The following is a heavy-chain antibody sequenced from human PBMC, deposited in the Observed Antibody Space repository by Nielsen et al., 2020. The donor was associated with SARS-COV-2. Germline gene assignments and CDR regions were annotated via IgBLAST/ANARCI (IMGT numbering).Heavy chain of an antibody. CDR1: GFTFSSYW. Sequence: GGSLRLSCTASGFTFSSYWMSWVRQAPGKGLEWVAVISYDGSNKYYADSVKGRFTISRDNSKNTLYLQMNSLRAEDTAVYYCARGSSWYYYYYGMDVWGQGTTVTVSS. CDR2: ISYDGSNK. J-gene: IGHJ6*02. CDR3: ARGSSWYYYYYGMDV. V-gene: IGHV3-30-3*01. D-gene: IGHD6-13*01.